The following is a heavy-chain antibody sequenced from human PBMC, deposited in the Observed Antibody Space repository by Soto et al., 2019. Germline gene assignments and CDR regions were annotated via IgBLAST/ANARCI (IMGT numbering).Heavy chain of an antibody. CDR1: GGSISSSSYY. V-gene: IGHV4-39*01. CDR3: ATQARYDILTGYYNY. Sequence: QLQLQESGPGLVKPSETLSLTCTVSGGSISSSSYYWGWIRQPPGKGLEWIGSIYYSGSTYYNPSLKSRVTISVDTSKNQFSLKLSSVTAADTAVYYCATQARYDILTGYYNYWGQGTLVTVSS. CDR2: IYYSGST. D-gene: IGHD3-9*01. J-gene: IGHJ4*02.